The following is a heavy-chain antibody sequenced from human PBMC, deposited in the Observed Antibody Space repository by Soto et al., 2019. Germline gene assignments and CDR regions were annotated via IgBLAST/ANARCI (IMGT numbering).Heavy chain of an antibody. V-gene: IGHV3-23*04. Sequence: EVQLVESGGGSVQRGGSLRLSCVVSGFTFRPYAMSWVRQAPGKGLEWVSVIRVGGGETYYTDSVKGRFTISRDDSKNTLYLQMDGLRADDTAVYYCAKDEFVYGSGRSPDHWGQGVLVTVSS. D-gene: IGHD3-10*01. CDR3: AKDEFVYGSGRSPDH. CDR2: IRVGGGET. CDR1: GFTFRPYA. J-gene: IGHJ4*02.